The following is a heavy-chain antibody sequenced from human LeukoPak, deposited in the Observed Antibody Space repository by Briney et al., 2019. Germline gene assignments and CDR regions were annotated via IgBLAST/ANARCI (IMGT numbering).Heavy chain of an antibody. CDR3: ARNLGSGWYGVFDY. J-gene: IGHJ4*02. CDR2: IYTSAGT. V-gene: IGHV4-4*07. CDR1: GGSISSYY. D-gene: IGHD6-19*01. Sequence: SETLSLTCTVSGGSISSYYWSWIRQPAGKGLEWIGRIYTSAGTNYNPSLKSRVTMSVDTSKNQFSLKLSSVTAADTAVYYCARNLGSGWYGVFDYWGQGTLVTVSS.